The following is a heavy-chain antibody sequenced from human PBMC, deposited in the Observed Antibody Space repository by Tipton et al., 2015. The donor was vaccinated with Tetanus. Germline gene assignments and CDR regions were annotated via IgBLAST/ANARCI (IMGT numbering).Heavy chain of an antibody. V-gene: IGHV4-4*07. CDR1: GASITTYH. CDR3: ASHYGSGSDDAFDI. Sequence: TLSLTCTVSGASITTYHWSWIRQPAGKGLEWIGRIYTSGSTNYNPSLKSRVTMSVDTSKNQFSLKLSSVTAADTAVYYCASHYGSGSDDAFDIWGQGTMVTVSS. J-gene: IGHJ3*02. CDR2: IYTSGST. D-gene: IGHD3-10*01.